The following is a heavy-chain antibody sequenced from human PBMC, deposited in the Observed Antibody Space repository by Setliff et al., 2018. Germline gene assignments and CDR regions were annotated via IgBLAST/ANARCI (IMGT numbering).Heavy chain of an antibody. CDR3: ARAEYTSSSLYYYMDV. J-gene: IGHJ6*03. Sequence: GASVKVSCKAFRYTFNDYYIHWVRQTPGQGLECMGRINPSSGGTDDAQNFLGRVTMTRDTAISTAYMELSRLTSDDTAVYYCARAEYTSSSLYYYMDVWGNGTTVTVAS. CDR1: RYTFNDYY. CDR2: INPSSGGT. D-gene: IGHD6-6*01. V-gene: IGHV1-2*06.